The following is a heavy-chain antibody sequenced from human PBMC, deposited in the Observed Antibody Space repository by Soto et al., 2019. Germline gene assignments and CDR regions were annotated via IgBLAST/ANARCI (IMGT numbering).Heavy chain of an antibody. CDR1: GFTFSSYA. V-gene: IGHV3-30-3*01. Sequence: GGSLRLSCAASGFTFSSYAMHWVRQAPGKGLEWVAVISYDGSNKYYADSVKGRFTISRDNSKNTLYLQMNSLRAEDTAVYYCAGGSYFPHHLLDPWGQGTLVTVSS. CDR2: ISYDGSNK. J-gene: IGHJ5*02. D-gene: IGHD1-26*01. CDR3: AGGSYFPHHLLDP.